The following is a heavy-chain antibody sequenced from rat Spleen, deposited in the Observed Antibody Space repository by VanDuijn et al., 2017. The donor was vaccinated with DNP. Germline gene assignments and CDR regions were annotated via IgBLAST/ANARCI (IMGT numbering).Heavy chain of an antibody. D-gene: IGHD4-1*01. V-gene: IGHV4-2*01. Sequence: EVKLVESGGGLLQPGRSLKLSCAASGFNFNDYWMGWVRQAPGKGLEWIGEINKDSSIINFTPSLKDKFTISRDNAQNTLYLQMSKLGSEDTAIYYCARARRAVDYWGQGVMVTVSS. CDR1: GFNFNDYW. CDR2: INKDSSII. CDR3: ARARRAVDY. J-gene: IGHJ2*01.